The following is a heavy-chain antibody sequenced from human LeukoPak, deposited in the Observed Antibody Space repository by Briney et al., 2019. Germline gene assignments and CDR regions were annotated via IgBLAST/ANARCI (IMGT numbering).Heavy chain of an antibody. CDR1: GFTFSSYG. CDR3: AREGVGATPSGRFDY. J-gene: IGHJ4*02. D-gene: IGHD1-26*01. V-gene: IGHV3-33*01. Sequence: GRSLRLSCAASGFTFSSYGMHWVRQAPGKGLEWVAVIWYDGSNKYYADSVKGRFTISRDNSKNTLYLQMNSLRAEDTAVYYCAREGVGATPSGRFDYWGQGTLVTVSS. CDR2: IWYDGSNK.